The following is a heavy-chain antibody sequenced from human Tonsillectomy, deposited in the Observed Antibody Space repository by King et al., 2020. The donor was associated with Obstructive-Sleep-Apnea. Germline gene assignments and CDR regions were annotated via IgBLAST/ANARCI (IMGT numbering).Heavy chain of an antibody. J-gene: IGHJ4*02. CDR2: IKQDGSEK. D-gene: IGHD6-13*01. CDR3: ARDNLIAAAGIRGISFDY. CDR1: GFTFSSYW. Sequence: QLVQSGGGLVQPGGSLRLSCAASGFTFSSYWMSWVRQAPGKGLEWGANIKQDGSEKYYLDSVKGRFTISRDNAKNSLYLQMNSLRAEDTAVYYCARDNLIAAAGIRGISFDYWGQGTLVTVSS. V-gene: IGHV3-7*01.